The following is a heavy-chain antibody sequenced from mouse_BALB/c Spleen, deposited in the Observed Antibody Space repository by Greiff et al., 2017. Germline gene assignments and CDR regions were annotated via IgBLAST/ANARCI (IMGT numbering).Heavy chain of an antibody. CDR2: ISSGGSYT. D-gene: IGHD2-4*01. J-gene: IGHJ1*01. CDR1: GFTFSSYT. Sequence: EVKLEESGGGLVKPGGSLKLSCAASGFTFSSYTMSWVRQTPEKRLEWVATISSGGSYTYYPDSVKGRFTISRDNAKNTLYLQMSSLKSEDTAMYYCTRDPRDYDYDGDWYFDVWGAGTTVTVSS. V-gene: IGHV5-6-4*01. CDR3: TRDPRDYDYDGDWYFDV.